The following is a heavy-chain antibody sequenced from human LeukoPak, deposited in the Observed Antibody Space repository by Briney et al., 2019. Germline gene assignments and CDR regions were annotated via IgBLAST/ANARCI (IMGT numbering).Heavy chain of an antibody. CDR3: TRPKYSSGWVNDY. CDR2: IQYDGSNE. J-gene: IGHJ4*02. Sequence: PGGSLRLSCAASGFTFSSYGMHWVRQAPGKGLEWVAYIQYDGSNEQYADSVKGRFSISRDSSKNILYLQMNSLKTEDTAVYYCTRPKYSSGWVNDYWGQGTLVTVSS. V-gene: IGHV3-30*12. CDR1: GFTFSSYG. D-gene: IGHD6-19*01.